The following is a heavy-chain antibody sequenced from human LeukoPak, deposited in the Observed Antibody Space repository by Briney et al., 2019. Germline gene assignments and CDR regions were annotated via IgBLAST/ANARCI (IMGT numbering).Heavy chain of an antibody. Sequence: GGSLRLSCAASGFTFSSYGMHWVRQAPGKGLEWVAFIRYDGSNKYYADSVKGRFTISRDNSKNTLYLQMNSLRAEDTAVYYCARGDYYDILTGYASYYFDYWGQGTLVTVSS. V-gene: IGHV3-30*02. CDR1: GFTFSSYG. J-gene: IGHJ4*02. CDR3: ARGDYYDILTGYASYYFDY. CDR2: IRYDGSNK. D-gene: IGHD3-9*01.